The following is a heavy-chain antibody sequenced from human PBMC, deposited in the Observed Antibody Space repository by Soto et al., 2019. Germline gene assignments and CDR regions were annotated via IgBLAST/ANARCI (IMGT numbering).Heavy chain of an antibody. CDR1: GFTFSSYG. V-gene: IGHV3-30*18. Sequence: QVQLVESGGGVVQPGRSLRLSCAASGFTFSSYGMHWVRQAPGKGLEWVAVISYDGSNKYYADSVKGGFTISRDNSKNTLYLQMNSLRAEDTAVYYCAKDRDSSGWYVGYFQHWGQGTLVTVSS. CDR3: AKDRDSSGWYVGYFQH. J-gene: IGHJ1*01. CDR2: ISYDGSNK. D-gene: IGHD6-19*01.